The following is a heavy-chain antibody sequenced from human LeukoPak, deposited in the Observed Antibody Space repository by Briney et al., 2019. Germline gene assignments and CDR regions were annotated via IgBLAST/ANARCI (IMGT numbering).Heavy chain of an antibody. J-gene: IGHJ4*02. CDR1: GFTFSNYG. D-gene: IGHD1-26*01. CDR3: WLSGSYGDY. Sequence: SGGSLRLSCAASGFTFSNYGMNWVRQAPGKGLEWVSALSSSGGSTYYADSVKGRFTISRDNSKNTLYLQMNSLRAEDTAVYYCWLSGSYGDYWGQGTLVTVSS. CDR2: LSSSGGST. V-gene: IGHV3-23*01.